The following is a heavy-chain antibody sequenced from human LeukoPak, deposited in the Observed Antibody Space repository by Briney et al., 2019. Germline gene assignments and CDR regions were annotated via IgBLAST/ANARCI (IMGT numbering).Heavy chain of an antibody. CDR2: IYYSGST. D-gene: IGHD2-15*01. J-gene: IGHJ4*02. CDR1: GGSISSYY. Sequence: SETLSLTCTVSGGSISSYYWSWIRQPPGKGLEWIGYIYYSGSTNYNPSLKSRVAISVDTSKNQFSLKLSSVTAADTAVHYCARAARGGSVDYWGQGTLVTVSS. CDR3: ARAARGGSVDY. V-gene: IGHV4-59*01.